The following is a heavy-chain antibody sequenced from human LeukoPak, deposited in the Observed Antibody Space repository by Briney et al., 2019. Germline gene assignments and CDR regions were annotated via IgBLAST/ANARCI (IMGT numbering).Heavy chain of an antibody. CDR1: GGSISNYY. CDR2: IYNSGIT. D-gene: IGHD6-19*01. V-gene: IGHV4-59*08. Sequence: SETLSLTCTVSGGSISNYYWSWIRQPPGKGLEWIGYIYNSGITNYNPSLKSRVTISVDTSKNHFSLKLTSVTAADTAVYYCASDNSGWYFDHWGQGALVTVSS. J-gene: IGHJ4*02. CDR3: ASDNSGWYFDH.